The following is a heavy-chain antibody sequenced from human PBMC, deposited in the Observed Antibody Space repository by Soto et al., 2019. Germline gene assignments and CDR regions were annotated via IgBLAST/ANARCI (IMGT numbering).Heavy chain of an antibody. J-gene: IGHJ4*02. D-gene: IGHD2-21*02. CDR1: GGTFSSYA. V-gene: IGHV1-69*06. CDR3: AADVCGGDAYLGPFDD. Sequence: QVQLVQSGAEVKKPGSSVKVSCKASGGTFSSYAISWVRQAPGQGLEWMGGIIPIFGTANYAQKFQGRVTITADKTTSTADMELSSLRSEDTAVYYCAADVCGGDAYLGPFDDWGQGTLVTVSS. CDR2: IIPIFGTA.